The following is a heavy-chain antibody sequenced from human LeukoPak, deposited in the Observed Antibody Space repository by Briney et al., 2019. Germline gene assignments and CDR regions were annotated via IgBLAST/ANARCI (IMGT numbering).Heavy chain of an antibody. CDR3: TKAPIVSCSGAFCYPFDS. J-gene: IGHJ4*02. D-gene: IGHD2-15*01. CDR2: INADGSTT. CDR1: GSGFTFNNYW. V-gene: IGHV3-74*01. Sequence: GGSLRLSCAASGSGFTFNNYWMHWVRQAPGKGLVWVSRINADGSTTSYADSVRGRFTISRDNAKNTLFLQMNSLRAEDTAIYYCTKAPIVSCSGAFCYPFDSWGQGTLVAVSS.